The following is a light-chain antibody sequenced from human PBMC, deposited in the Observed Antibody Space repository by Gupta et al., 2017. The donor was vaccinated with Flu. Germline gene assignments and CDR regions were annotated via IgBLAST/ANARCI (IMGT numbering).Light chain of an antibody. CDR2: LGS. Sequence: DIVMTQSPLSLPVTPGEPASISCRSSQSLLHSNGYNCLDWYLQKPGQSPQLLIYLGSNLASGVPDMFSGSGSGTDFTLKISRVEAEDVGVYYCMQALQTPPTFGQGTRLEIK. J-gene: IGKJ5*01. V-gene: IGKV2-28*01. CDR3: MQALQTPPT. CDR1: QSLLHSNGYNC.